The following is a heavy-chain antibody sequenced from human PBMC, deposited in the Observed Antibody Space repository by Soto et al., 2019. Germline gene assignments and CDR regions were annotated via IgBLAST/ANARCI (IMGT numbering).Heavy chain of an antibody. D-gene: IGHD5-12*01. Sequence: PGESRKIPCGASRFSFIDFAMRWVRQGAGKGLECVSAVSGSGHNTYFTESLKGRFPLSRDNSKNTLSLQVKSLRAEDTAVYDCVKWGYSVYDFTPPSGYYVFNGVDAWGQGTTVTVSS. J-gene: IGHJ6*02. CDR3: VKWGYSVYDFTPPSGYYVFNGVDA. V-gene: IGHV3-23*01. CDR1: RFSFIDFA. CDR2: VSGSGHNT.